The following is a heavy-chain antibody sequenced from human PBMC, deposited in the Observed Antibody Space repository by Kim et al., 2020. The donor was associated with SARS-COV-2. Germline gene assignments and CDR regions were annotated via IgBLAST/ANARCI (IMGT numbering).Heavy chain of an antibody. J-gene: IGHJ4*02. D-gene: IGHD3-22*01. V-gene: IGHV3-23*01. CDR1: GFTFSNFA. Sequence: GGSLRLSCAASGFTFSNFAMTWVRQAPGKGLEWVSTISGIDVTTTYADPVKGRFTISRDNSKNTLDLQMNSTRADDTVVYYCAKSSQTYYYWVDYWGQGT. CDR3: AKSSQTYYYWVDY. CDR2: ISGIDVTT.